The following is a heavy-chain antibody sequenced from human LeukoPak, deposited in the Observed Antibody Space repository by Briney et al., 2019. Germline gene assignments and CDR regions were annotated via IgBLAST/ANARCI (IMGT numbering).Heavy chain of an antibody. Sequence: GGPLSLTCAASGFTVSSHYMSWVRQAPRKGLEWVSVIYSDGTTYYADSVKGRFTISRDNSENTLSLQMNNLRGEDTAVYYCATRGSVTSRSDFDYWGQGTLVTVSS. V-gene: IGHV3-53*01. CDR2: IYSDGTT. J-gene: IGHJ4*02. CDR1: GFTVSSHY. CDR3: ATRGSVTSRSDFDY. D-gene: IGHD2-21*02.